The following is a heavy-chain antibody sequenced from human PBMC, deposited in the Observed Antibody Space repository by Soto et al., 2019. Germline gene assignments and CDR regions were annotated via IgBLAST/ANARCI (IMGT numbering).Heavy chain of an antibody. CDR2: MNPNSGNT. Sequence: ASVKVSCKASGYTFTSYDTNWVRQATGQGLEWMGWMNPNSGNTGYAQKFQGRVTMTRNTSISTAYMELSSLRSEDTAVYYCARGGTTVTPTYSNDAFDIWGQGTMVTVSS. D-gene: IGHD4-17*01. CDR1: GYTFTSYD. V-gene: IGHV1-8*01. CDR3: ARGGTTVTPTYSNDAFDI. J-gene: IGHJ3*02.